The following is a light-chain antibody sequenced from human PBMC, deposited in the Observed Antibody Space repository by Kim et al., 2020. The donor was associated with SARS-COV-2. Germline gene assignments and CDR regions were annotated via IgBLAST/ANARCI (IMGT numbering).Light chain of an antibody. CDR1: QSVSSNK. Sequence: EIVLTQSPGTLSLSPGERATLSCRASQSVSSNKLAWYQQKPGQAPRLLIYGASSRATGIPGRFSGSGSGTDFTLTISRLEPEDFAVYYCQQYSHSLTFGGGTKLEI. V-gene: IGKV3-20*01. CDR2: GAS. J-gene: IGKJ4*01. CDR3: QQYSHSLT.